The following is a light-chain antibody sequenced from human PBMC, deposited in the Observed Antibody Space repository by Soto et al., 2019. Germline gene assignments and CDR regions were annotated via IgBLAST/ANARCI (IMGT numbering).Light chain of an antibody. CDR2: STD. CDR1: TGAVTSGHY. Sequence: QAVVTQEPSLTVSPGGTVTLTCASSTGAVTSGHYANWLQQKPGQAPRALIYSTDTKHSWTPARFSGSLLGGKAALTLSGVRPEDEADYYCLLYYGGAVIFGGGTKLTV. V-gene: IGLV7-43*01. J-gene: IGLJ2*01. CDR3: LLYYGGAVI.